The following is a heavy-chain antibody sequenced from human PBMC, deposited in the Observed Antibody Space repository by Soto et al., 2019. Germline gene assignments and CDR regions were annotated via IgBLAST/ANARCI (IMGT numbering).Heavy chain of an antibody. Sequence: GGSLRLSCVGSGFTFSSYGMHWVRQAPGKGLECVAVISDTGSSHYYAASVEGRFTISRENSKNTLSLHMDRLRVEDTAVYYGARDRGGDCADNSCYFGADYWGQGTPVTVSS. J-gene: IGHJ4*02. CDR3: ARDRGGDCADNSCYFGADY. D-gene: IGHD2-2*01. V-gene: IGHV3-30*03. CDR1: GFTFSSYG. CDR2: ISDTGSSH.